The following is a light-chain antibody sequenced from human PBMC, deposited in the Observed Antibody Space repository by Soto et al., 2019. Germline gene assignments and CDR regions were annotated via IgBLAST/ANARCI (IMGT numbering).Light chain of an antibody. CDR2: GAS. J-gene: IGKJ1*01. V-gene: IGKV3-20*01. CDR1: QTISRGY. CDR3: QQYGSSPPWT. Sequence: IVLPQSPGTLSFSLGERATLSCRASQTISRGYLAWYQQNPGQAPRLLFYGASNRATGIPDRFSGSGSGTDFTLTISRLEPEDFAVYYCQQYGSSPPWTFGQGTKVDIK.